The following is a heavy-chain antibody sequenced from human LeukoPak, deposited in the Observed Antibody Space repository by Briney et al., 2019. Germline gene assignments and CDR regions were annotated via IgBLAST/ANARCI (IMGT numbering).Heavy chain of an antibody. J-gene: IGHJ6*02. V-gene: IGHV4-59*01. CDR1: GGSISSYY. D-gene: IGHD6-19*01. CDR2: IYYSGST. Sequence: NPSETLSLTCTVSGGSISSYYWSWIRQPPGKGLEWIGYIYYSGSTNYNPSLKSRVTISVDTSKNQFSLKLSSVTAADTAVYYCARERIAVAATKSSYYYYGMDVWGLGTTVTVSS. CDR3: ARERIAVAATKSSYYYYGMDV.